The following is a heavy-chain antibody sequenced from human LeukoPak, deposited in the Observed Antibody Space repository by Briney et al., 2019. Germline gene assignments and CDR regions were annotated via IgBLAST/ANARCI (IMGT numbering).Heavy chain of an antibody. Sequence: PSETLSLTCTVSGGSISTYYWNWIRQPPGKGLEWIGEINHSGSTNYNPSLKSRVTISVDTSKNQFSLKLSSVTAADTAVYYCARGYYDFWSRWGQGTLVTVSS. CDR3: ARGYYDFWSR. J-gene: IGHJ4*02. CDR1: GGSISTYY. CDR2: INHSGST. D-gene: IGHD3-3*01. V-gene: IGHV4-34*01.